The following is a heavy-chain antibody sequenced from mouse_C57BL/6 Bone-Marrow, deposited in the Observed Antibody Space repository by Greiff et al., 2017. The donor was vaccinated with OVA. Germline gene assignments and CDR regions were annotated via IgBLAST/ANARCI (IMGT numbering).Heavy chain of an antibody. Sequence: VKLMESGPGLVAPSQSLSITCTVSGFSLTSYAISWVRQPPGKGLEWLVVIWTGGGTNYNSALKSRLSISKDNSKSQVFLKMNSLQTDDTARYYCARIVVAPAMDYWGQGTSVTVSS. CDR1: GFSLTSYA. CDR3: ARIVVAPAMDY. V-gene: IGHV2-9-1*01. J-gene: IGHJ4*01. CDR2: IWTGGGT. D-gene: IGHD1-1*01.